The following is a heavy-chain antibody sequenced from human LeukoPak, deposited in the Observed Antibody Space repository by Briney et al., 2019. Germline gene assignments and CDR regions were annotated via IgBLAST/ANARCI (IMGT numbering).Heavy chain of an antibody. CDR1: GFTFSSYA. Sequence: SGGSLRLSCAASGFTFSSYAMSWVRQAPGKGLEWVSAISGSGGSTYYADSVKGRFTISRDNSKNTLYLQMNSLRAEDTAVYYCAKAKYCSGGSCYDDYWGQGTLVTVYS. D-gene: IGHD2-15*01. V-gene: IGHV3-23*01. J-gene: IGHJ4*02. CDR3: AKAKYCSGGSCYDDY. CDR2: ISGSGGST.